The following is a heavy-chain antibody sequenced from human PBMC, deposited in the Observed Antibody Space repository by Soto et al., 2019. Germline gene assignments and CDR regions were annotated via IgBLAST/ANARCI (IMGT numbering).Heavy chain of an antibody. D-gene: IGHD2-8*02. CDR2: FSLSGTT. CDR1: GASITGSSY. CDR3: ARGMTPPGAPAWYYFDS. Sequence: SETLSLTCTVSGASITGSSYCSWIRQPAGKGLEWIGRFSLSGTTNYNPSLRSRVTMSADVSKNQFSLRLTSVTAADTALYYCARGMTPPGAPAWYYFDSWGQGTLVTVSS. J-gene: IGHJ4*02. V-gene: IGHV4-4*07.